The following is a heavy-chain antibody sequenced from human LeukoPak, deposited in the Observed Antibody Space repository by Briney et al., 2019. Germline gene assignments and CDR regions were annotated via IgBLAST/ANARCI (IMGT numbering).Heavy chain of an antibody. CDR2: IWYDGDNK. D-gene: IGHD3-10*01. V-gene: IGHV3-33*01. CDR3: ARVGYYASGPFSYFDY. CDR1: GFTFSSYG. Sequence: PGGSLRLSCAASGFTFSSYGMHWVRQAPGKGLEWVAVIWYDGDNKYYADSVKGRFTISRDNSKNTLYLQMNSLSVEDTAVYYCARVGYYASGPFSYFDYWGQGTLVTVSS. J-gene: IGHJ4*02.